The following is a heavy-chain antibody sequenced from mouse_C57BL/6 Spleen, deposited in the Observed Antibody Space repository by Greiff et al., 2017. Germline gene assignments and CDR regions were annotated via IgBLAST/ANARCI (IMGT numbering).Heavy chain of an antibody. V-gene: IGHV5-17*01. CDR3: AISPFDY. CDR2: ISSGSSTI. CDR1: GFTFSDYG. Sequence: VQLKESGGGLVKPGGSLKLSCAASGFTFSDYGMHWVRQAPEKGLEWVAYISSGSSTIYYADRVKGRFTISRDNAKNTLFLQMTSLRSEDTAMYYCAISPFDYWGQGTTLTVSS. J-gene: IGHJ2*01. D-gene: IGHD6-2*01.